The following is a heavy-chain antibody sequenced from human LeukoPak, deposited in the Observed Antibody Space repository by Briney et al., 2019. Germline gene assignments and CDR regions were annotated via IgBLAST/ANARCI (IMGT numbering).Heavy chain of an antibody. J-gene: IGHJ4*02. CDR3: ARGVWFGESLGSGSDY. Sequence: GGSLRLSCAASGFSFSSYWMNWVRQAPGKGPEWVANINHDASEKYYVASVKGRFTISRDNAKNSLYLQMNSLRAEDTAVYYCARGVWFGESLGSGSDYWGQGTQVTVSS. V-gene: IGHV3-7*01. D-gene: IGHD3-10*01. CDR1: GFSFSSYW. CDR2: INHDASEK.